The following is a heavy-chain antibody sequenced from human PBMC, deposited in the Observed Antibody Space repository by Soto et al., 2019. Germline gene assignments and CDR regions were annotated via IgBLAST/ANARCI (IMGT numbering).Heavy chain of an antibody. V-gene: IGHV1-69*01. D-gene: IGHD3-3*01. CDR1: RGTFNTSP. J-gene: IGHJ6*02. CDR2: ILPVFGMV. Sequence: QVQLAQSGAEVKKPGSSVRVSCQTSRGTFNTSPISWMRQAPGQGLEWLGDILPVFGMVNYAQQFQDRRNLCADESTTSVCMEVSRLTPEDTAVYFCATPHLRGRHYDFRSPPTASLYRYGLGVWGQGTTVIVSS. CDR3: ATPHLRGRHYDFRSPPTASLYRYGLGV.